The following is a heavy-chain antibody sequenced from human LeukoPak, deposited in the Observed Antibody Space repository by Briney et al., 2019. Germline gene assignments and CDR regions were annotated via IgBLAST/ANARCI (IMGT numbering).Heavy chain of an antibody. CDR1: GFTVNNNY. Sequence: PGGSLRLSCAASGFTVNNNYMTWVRQAPGKGLEWVSCIYSDGSTYYADAVKGRFTISRDNSKNTLYLQMSSLRADDTAVYYCAMKAVPRPRLYDAFDFWGQGTVVTVSS. J-gene: IGHJ3*01. D-gene: IGHD2-2*02. CDR3: AMKAVPRPRLYDAFDF. V-gene: IGHV3-66*01. CDR2: IYSDGST.